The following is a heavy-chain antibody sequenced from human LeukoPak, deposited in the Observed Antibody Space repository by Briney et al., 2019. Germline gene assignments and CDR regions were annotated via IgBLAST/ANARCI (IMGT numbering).Heavy chain of an antibody. D-gene: IGHD4/OR15-4a*01. Sequence: GGSLRLSCAASGFRFSGYWMHWVRQAPGKGLVWVSLINTDGGRTAYADSVKGRFTISRDNAKNTLYLQMNSLRAEDTAVYYCAKCCPMDVWGQGTTVTVSS. J-gene: IGHJ6*02. V-gene: IGHV3-74*01. CDR3: AKCCPMDV. CDR1: GFRFSGYW. CDR2: INTDGGRT.